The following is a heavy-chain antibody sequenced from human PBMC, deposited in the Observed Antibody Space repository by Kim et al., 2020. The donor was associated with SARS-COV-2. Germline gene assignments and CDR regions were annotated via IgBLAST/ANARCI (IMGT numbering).Heavy chain of an antibody. CDR3: ARVGWEADIVVVVAAPYDWFDP. V-gene: IGHV7-4-1*02. D-gene: IGHD2-15*01. J-gene: IGHJ5*02. CDR1: GYTFTSYA. Sequence: ASVKVSCKASGYTFTSYAMNWVRQAPGQGLEWMGWINTNTGNPTYAQGFTGRLVFSLDTSVSTAYLQISSLKAEDTAVYYCARVGWEADIVVVVAAPYDWFDPWGQGTLVTVSS. CDR2: INTNTGNP.